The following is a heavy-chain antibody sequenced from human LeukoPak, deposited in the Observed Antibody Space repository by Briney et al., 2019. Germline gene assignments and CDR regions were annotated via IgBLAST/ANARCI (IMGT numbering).Heavy chain of an antibody. J-gene: IGHJ4*02. CDR1: GLPFNRYA. CDR2: ISESGSST. Sequence: GSLRLSFASSGLPFNRYAMGWVRQAPGKGLEWVSTISESGSSTYNADSVKGRFTISRDNSKNTLILQMNNLRAEDTAVYYCAKDHAFHRSGWNPLFDYWGQGTLVTVSS. CDR3: AKDHAFHRSGWNPLFDY. V-gene: IGHV3-23*01. D-gene: IGHD6-19*01.